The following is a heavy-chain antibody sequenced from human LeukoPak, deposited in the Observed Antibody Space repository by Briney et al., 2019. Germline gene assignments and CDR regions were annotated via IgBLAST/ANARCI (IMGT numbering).Heavy chain of an antibody. Sequence: GRSLRLSCAASGFTFSSYGMHWVRQAPGKGLEWVAVISYDGSVKYYTDSLKGRFTISRDNAKNSLYLQMNSLRAEDTAVYYCARSSHENIVVVVAATRYGMDVWGQGTTVTVSS. CDR1: GFTFSSYG. CDR3: ARSSHENIVVVVAATRYGMDV. CDR2: ISYDGSVK. V-gene: IGHV3-30*03. J-gene: IGHJ6*02. D-gene: IGHD2-15*01.